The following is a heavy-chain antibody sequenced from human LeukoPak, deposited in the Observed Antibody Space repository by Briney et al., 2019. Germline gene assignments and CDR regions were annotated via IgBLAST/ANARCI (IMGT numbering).Heavy chain of an antibody. D-gene: IGHD3-9*01. J-gene: IGHJ4*02. CDR3: ARLDYDILTGYPYYFDY. CDR1: GGSISSGSYY. V-gene: IGHV4-61*01. Sequence: TASETLSLTCTVSGGSISSGSYYWSWIRQPPGKGLEWIGYIYYSGSTNYNPSLKSRVTISVDTSKNQFSLKLSSVTAADTAVYYCARLDYDILTGYPYYFDYWGQGTLVTVSS. CDR2: IYYSGST.